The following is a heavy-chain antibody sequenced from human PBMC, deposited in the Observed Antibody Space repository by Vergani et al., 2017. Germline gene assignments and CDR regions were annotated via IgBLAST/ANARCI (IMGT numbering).Heavy chain of an antibody. Sequence: QVQLQESGPGLVKPSQTLSLTCTVSGGSISSGSYYWSWIRQPAGKGLEWIGRIYTSGSTNYNPSLKSRVTISVDTSKNQFSLKLSSVTAADTAVYYCARGGRLEWLSTQPPNWYFDLWGRGTPVTVSS. CDR3: ARGGRLEWLSTQPPNWYFDL. D-gene: IGHD3-3*01. CDR1: GGSISSGSYY. V-gene: IGHV4-61*02. J-gene: IGHJ2*01. CDR2: IYTSGST.